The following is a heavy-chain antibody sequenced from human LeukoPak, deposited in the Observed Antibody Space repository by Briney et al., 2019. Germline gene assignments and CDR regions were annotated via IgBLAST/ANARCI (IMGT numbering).Heavy chain of an antibody. J-gene: IGHJ4*02. D-gene: IGHD4-17*01. CDR3: ARDRGYGDSIDY. CDR1: GGSISSGSYY. CDR2: IYTSGST. V-gene: IGHV4-61*02. Sequence: PSETLSLTCTVSGGSISSGSYYWSWIRQPAGTGLEWIGRIYTSGSTNYNPSLKSRVTISVDTSNNQFSLKLSSVTAADTAVYYCARDRGYGDSIDYWGQGTLVTVSS.